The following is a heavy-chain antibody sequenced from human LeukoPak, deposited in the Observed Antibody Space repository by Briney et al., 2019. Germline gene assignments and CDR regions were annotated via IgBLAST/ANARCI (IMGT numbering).Heavy chain of an antibody. V-gene: IGHV4-59*08. CDR3: ARHGSAWSFDY. CDR2: VDNSGTT. D-gene: IGHD6-19*01. J-gene: IGHJ4*02. Sequence: SETLSLTCTVSGGSISSYYWSWIRQPPGKXXEWIGYVDNSGTTXXXXSLKSRVXISVDTSKNQFSLKLSSVTAADTAVYYCARHGSAWSFDYWGQGTLVTVSS. CDR1: GGSISSYY.